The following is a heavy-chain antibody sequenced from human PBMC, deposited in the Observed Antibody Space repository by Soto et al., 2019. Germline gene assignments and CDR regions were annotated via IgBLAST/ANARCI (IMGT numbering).Heavy chain of an antibody. CDR1: GYSFTSYW. Sequence: PGESLKISCKGSGYSFTSYWISWVRQMPGKGLEWMGRIDPSDSYTNYSPSFQGHVTISADKSISTAYLQWSSLKASDTAMYYCARAPGYSGYDGFYGMDVWGQGTTVTVSS. CDR2: IDPSDSYT. D-gene: IGHD5-12*01. J-gene: IGHJ6*02. CDR3: ARAPGYSGYDGFYGMDV. V-gene: IGHV5-10-1*01.